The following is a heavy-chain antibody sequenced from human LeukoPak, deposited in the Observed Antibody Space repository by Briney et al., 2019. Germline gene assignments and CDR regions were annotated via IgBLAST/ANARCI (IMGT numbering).Heavy chain of an antibody. Sequence: PSETLSLTCTVSGGSISSSSYYWGWIRQPPGKGLEWIGSIYYSGSTYYNPSLKSRVTISVDTSKNQFSLKLSSVTAADTAVYYCARFMVRGVMPPENWFDPWGQGTLVTVSS. V-gene: IGHV4-39*07. CDR2: IYYSGST. CDR3: ARFMVRGVMPPENWFDP. D-gene: IGHD3-10*01. J-gene: IGHJ5*02. CDR1: GGSISSSSYY.